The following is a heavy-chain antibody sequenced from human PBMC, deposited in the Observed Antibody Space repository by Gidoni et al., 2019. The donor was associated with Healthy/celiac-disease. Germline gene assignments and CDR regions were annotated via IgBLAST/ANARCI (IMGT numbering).Heavy chain of an antibody. D-gene: IGHD3-16*01. CDR3: ARGGYYDYIWGSPLMDV. J-gene: IGHJ6*02. CDR2: INPNSGGT. CDR1: GYTFTGYY. V-gene: IGHV1-2*06. Sequence: QVQLVQSGAEVKQPGASVKVSCKASGYTFTGYYMHWVRQAPGQGLEWMGRINPNSGGTNYAQKFQGRVTMTRDTSISTAYMELSRLRSDDTAVYYCARGGYYDYIWGSPLMDVWGQGTTVTVSS.